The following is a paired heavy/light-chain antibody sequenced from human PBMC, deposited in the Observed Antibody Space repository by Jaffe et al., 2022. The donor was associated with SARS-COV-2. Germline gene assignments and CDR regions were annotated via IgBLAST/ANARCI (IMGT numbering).Heavy chain of an antibody. J-gene: IGHJ6*02. Sequence: QVQLVESGGGVVQPGRSLRLSCAASGFTFSSYGMHWVRQAPGKGLEWVAVISYDGSNKYYADSVKGRFTISRDNSKNTLYLQMNSLRAEDTAVYYCAKDLVAVVSSRSSGMDVWGQGTTVTVSS. CDR1: GFTFSSYG. CDR2: ISYDGSNK. CDR3: AKDLVAVVSSRSSGMDV. V-gene: IGHV3-30*18. D-gene: IGHD6-13*01.
Light chain of an antibody. CDR2: YDS. J-gene: IGLJ2*01. CDR1: NIGSKS. CDR3: QVWDSSSDHPEVV. V-gene: IGLV3-21*04. Sequence: SYVLTQPPSVSVAPGKTARITCGGNNIGSKSVHWYQQKPGQAPVLVIYYDSDRPSGIPERFSGSNSGNTATLTISRVEAGDEADYYCQVWDSSSDHPEVVFGGGTKLTVL.